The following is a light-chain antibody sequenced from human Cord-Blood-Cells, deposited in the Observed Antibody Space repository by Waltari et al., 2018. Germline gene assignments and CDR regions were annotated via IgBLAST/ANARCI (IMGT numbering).Light chain of an antibody. V-gene: IGLV2-14*03. Sequence: VSGSPGQSITISCTGTSSDVGGYNYVSWYQQHPGKAPKLMIYDVSNRPSGVSNRFSGSKSGNTASLTISGLQAEDEADYYCSSYTSSSTSGVFGGGTKLTVL. CDR1: SSDVGGYNY. CDR3: SSYTSSSTSGV. CDR2: DVS. J-gene: IGLJ3*02.